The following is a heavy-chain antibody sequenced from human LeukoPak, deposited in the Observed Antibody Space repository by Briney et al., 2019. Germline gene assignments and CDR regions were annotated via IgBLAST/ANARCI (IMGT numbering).Heavy chain of an antibody. CDR2: INTDGRTT. CDR3: ARVGREYSSSSPPDY. CDR1: GFTFSSYW. D-gene: IGHD6-6*01. Sequence: GGSLRLSCAASGFTFSSYWMHWVRQAPGKGLVWISRINTDGRTTNYADSVKGRFTASRDNAKNTLYLQINSLRAEDTAVYYCARVGREYSSSSPPDYWGQGTLVTVSS. J-gene: IGHJ4*02. V-gene: IGHV3-74*01.